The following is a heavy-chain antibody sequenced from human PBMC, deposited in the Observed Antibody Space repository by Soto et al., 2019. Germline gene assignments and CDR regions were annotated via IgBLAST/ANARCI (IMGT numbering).Heavy chain of an antibody. CDR3: ASRVVSAGSDYFDY. J-gene: IGHJ4*02. CDR2: IYYSGST. CDR1: GGSISSSSYS. V-gene: IGHV4-39*01. D-gene: IGHD2-8*02. Sequence: SETLSLTCTVSGGSISSSSYSWGWIRQPPGKGLEWIGSIYYSGSTYYNPSLKSRVTISVDTSKNQFSLKLNSVTAADTAVYYCASRVVSAGSDYFDYWGQGTLVTVSS.